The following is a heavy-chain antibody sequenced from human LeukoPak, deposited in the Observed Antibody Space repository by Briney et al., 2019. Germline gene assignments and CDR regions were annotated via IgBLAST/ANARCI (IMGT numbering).Heavy chain of an antibody. J-gene: IGHJ3*01. CDR3: AREGGVSDAFDV. CDR1: GFTFSSYA. Sequence: PGGSLRLSCAASGFTFSSYAMSWVRQAPGKGLEWVSAISGSGGSTYYADSVKGRFTISRDNAKNTLYLQMNNLRAEDTAVYYCAREGGVSDAFDVWGQGTMVTVSS. V-gene: IGHV3-23*01. D-gene: IGHD2-8*02. CDR2: ISGSGGST.